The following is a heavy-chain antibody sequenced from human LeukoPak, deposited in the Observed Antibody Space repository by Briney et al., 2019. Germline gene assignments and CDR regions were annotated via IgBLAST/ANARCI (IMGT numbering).Heavy chain of an antibody. CDR1: GFTFSSYA. Sequence: QPGGSLRLSCAASGFTFSSYAMSWVRQAPGKGLEWVSDISGSGCSPYYAGSVKGRFTLSRDNSKNTLYLQMNSLRAEDTAVYYCPKLTTGPGNAFGSWGQGTLVTVSS. CDR3: PKLTTGPGNAFGS. J-gene: IGHJ4*02. D-gene: IGHD3-22*01. CDR2: ISGSGCSP. V-gene: IGHV3-23*01.